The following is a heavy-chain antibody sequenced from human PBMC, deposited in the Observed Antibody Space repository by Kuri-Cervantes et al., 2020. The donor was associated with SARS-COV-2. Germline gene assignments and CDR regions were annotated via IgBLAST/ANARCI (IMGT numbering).Heavy chain of an antibody. D-gene: IGHD2-15*01. CDR3: GRDPGSVRLMGSPYYFDH. J-gene: IGHJ4*02. Sequence: SETLSLTCTVSGGSIRSYYWSWIRQPPGKGLEWVGSSSYSGNSNYNPFLKSRVTRSLDTSKNQFSLRLTSVTTAEKAVYYCGRDPGSVRLMGSPYYFDHWGQRTLVTVSS. CDR2: SSYSGNS. V-gene: IGHV4-59*12. CDR1: GGSIRSYY.